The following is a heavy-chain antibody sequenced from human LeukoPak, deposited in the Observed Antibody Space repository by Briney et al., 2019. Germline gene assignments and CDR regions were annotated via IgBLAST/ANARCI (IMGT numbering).Heavy chain of an antibody. D-gene: IGHD3-22*01. CDR1: GYTFSSYD. Sequence: ASVKVSCKASGYTFSSYDINWVRQATGQGLEWMGWMNPTTGNTGYAQKFQGRITMTRDTSINTAYMEISSLRSEDTAVYYCARLSETPAYYDTHVYYYLEYWGQGTLVTVSS. J-gene: IGHJ4*02. CDR3: ARLSETPAYYDTHVYYYLEY. CDR2: MNPTTGNT. V-gene: IGHV1-8*01.